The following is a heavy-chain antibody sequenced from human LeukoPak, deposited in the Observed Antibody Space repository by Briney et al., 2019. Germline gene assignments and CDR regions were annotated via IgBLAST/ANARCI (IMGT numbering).Heavy chain of an antibody. J-gene: IGHJ4*02. CDR2: INHSGRT. D-gene: IGHD5-24*01. CDR3: ARGQFQRDY. V-gene: IGHV4-34*01. Sequence: PSETLSLTCAVYGGSFSGYYWNWIRQPPGKGLEWIGEINHSGRTKYNPSLKSRVTISVDTSKYQFSLILSSVTAADTAVYYCARGQFQRDYWGQGTLVTVSS. CDR1: GGSFSGYY.